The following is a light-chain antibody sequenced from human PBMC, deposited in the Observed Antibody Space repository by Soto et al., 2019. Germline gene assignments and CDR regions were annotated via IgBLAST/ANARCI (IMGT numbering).Light chain of an antibody. CDR1: SSDVGAYNY. Sequence: QSVLTQPPSASGSPGQSVTISCTGTSSDVGAYNYVSWYQQQAGKAPKLVIYEVTKRPSGVPDRFSGSKSANTASLTVSGLQAEDEADYYCSSFASSNTWVFGGGTKLTVL. CDR3: SSFASSNTWV. J-gene: IGLJ3*02. CDR2: EVT. V-gene: IGLV2-8*01.